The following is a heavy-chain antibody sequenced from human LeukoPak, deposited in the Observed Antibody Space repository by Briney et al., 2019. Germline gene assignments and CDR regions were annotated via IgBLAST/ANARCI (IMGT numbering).Heavy chain of an antibody. J-gene: IGHJ4*02. CDR2: INTDGTVI. D-gene: IGHD6-19*01. CDR1: GFPFSKYW. Sequence: GGSLRLSCAASGFPFSKYWMLWLRQAPGKGLEGVSRINTDGTVITYADSVKGRFTVSRDNDDNTMFLQMNSVRDEDTAVYYCATKQWLAPPPDSWGQGTPVTVSS. CDR3: ATKQWLAPPPDS. V-gene: IGHV3-74*01.